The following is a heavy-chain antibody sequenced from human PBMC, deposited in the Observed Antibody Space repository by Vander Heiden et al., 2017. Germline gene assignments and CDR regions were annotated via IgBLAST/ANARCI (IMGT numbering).Heavy chain of an antibody. CDR3: ARVGDWGSNAFDI. D-gene: IGHD7-27*01. J-gene: IGHJ3*02. CDR2: IDWDDDK. CDR1: GFSLSTTGMR. V-gene: IGHV2-70*04. Sequence: QVTLKESGPALVKPTQTLTLTCTLSGFSLSTTGMRVNWIRQSPGKALEWLARIDWDDDKCYSTSLKTRLTISKDTSKNQVVLTLTNMDPVDTATYFCARVGDWGSNAFDIWGQGIMVTVSS.